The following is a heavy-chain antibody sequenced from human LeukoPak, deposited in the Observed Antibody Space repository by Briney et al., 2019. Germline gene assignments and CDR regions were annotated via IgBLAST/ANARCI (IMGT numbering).Heavy chain of an antibody. D-gene: IGHD2-2*01. Sequence: PGGSLRLSCAASGFTFSSYGMHWVRQAPGKGLEWVAVISYDGSNKYYADSVKGRFTISRDNSKNTLYLQMNSLRAEDTAVYYCAKDLKVVPAALWWYYYYGMDVWGQGTTVTVSS. CDR1: GFTFSSYG. J-gene: IGHJ6*02. V-gene: IGHV3-30*18. CDR3: AKDLKVVPAALWWYYYYGMDV. CDR2: ISYDGSNK.